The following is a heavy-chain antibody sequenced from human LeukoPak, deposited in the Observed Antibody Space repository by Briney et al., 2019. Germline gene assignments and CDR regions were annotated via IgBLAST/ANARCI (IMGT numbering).Heavy chain of an antibody. V-gene: IGHV3-7*01. Sequence: GGSLRLSCAASGFTFSSYWMSWVRQALGKGLEWVANIKQDGTEKYYVDSVKGRFTISRDNAKNSLYLQMNTLRPEDTAVYYCARGYRIVDLFCALLWGQGTMVTVSS. D-gene: IGHD1-26*01. CDR2: IKQDGTEK. CDR3: ARGYRIVDLFCALL. CDR1: GFTFSSYW. J-gene: IGHJ3*01.